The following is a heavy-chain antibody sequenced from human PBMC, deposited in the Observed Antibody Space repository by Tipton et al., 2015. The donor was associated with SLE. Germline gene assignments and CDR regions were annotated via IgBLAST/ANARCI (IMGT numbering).Heavy chain of an antibody. D-gene: IGHD1-26*01. CDR1: GGSLSSADYY. CDR2: IFYSGTT. CDR3: ARDRHSGGGFDY. V-gene: IGHV4-30-4*01. J-gene: IGHJ4*02. Sequence: TLSLTCSVSGGSLSSADYYWSWIRQPPGKGLEWIGYIFYSGTTYYNPSLKSRVTISVDRSKNQFSLRLRSVTAADTAVYYCARDRHSGGGFDYWGQGTLVTVSS.